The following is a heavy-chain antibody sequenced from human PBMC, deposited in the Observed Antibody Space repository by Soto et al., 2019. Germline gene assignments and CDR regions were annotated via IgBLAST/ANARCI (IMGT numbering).Heavy chain of an antibody. V-gene: IGHV4-39*07. D-gene: IGHD3-9*01. CDR1: GDSISTNSYS. CDR3: ARRVYNDALTAWFFDS. J-gene: IGHJ4*02. Sequence: SETLSLPCTVSGDSISTNSYSWGWIRQPPGQGLEWIGLFYYSGSTYYNPSLKSRVTISVDTSKNQFSLKLASVTAADTAVYYCARRVYNDALTAWFFDSWGQGTLVTVSS. CDR2: FYYSGST.